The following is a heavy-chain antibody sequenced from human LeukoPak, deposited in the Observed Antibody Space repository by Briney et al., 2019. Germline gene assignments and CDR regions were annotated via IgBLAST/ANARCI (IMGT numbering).Heavy chain of an antibody. CDR2: IIPIFGTA. CDR3: AVLVPAARSIDY. Sequence: GASVKVSCKASGGTFSSYAISWVRQAPGQGLEWMGGIIPIFGTANYAQKFQGRVTITADESTSTAYMELSSLRSEDTAVYYCAVLVPAARSIDYWGQGTPVTVSS. D-gene: IGHD2-2*01. J-gene: IGHJ4*02. CDR1: GGTFSSYA. V-gene: IGHV1-69*13.